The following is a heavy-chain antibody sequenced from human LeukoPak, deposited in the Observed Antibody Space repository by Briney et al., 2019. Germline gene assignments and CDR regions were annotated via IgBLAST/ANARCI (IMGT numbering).Heavy chain of an antibody. CDR2: IKRDGSKK. D-gene: IGHD5-24*01. Sequence: GGSLRLSCVASGFPFSSYWMTWVRQAPGKGLEWVANIKRDGSKKSYVDSVKGRFTISRDNAKNSLYLQMNSLRAEDTAIYYCTRVGYIDEGIDYWGQGTLVTVSS. V-gene: IGHV3-7*04. CDR1: GFPFSSYW. CDR3: TRVGYIDEGIDY. J-gene: IGHJ4*02.